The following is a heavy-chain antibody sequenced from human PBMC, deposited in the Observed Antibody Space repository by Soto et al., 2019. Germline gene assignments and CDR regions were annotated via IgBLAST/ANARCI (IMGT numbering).Heavy chain of an antibody. CDR2: IIPILGIA. D-gene: IGHD3-9*01. J-gene: IGHJ6*02. CDR3: ARDRRRPLRYFVGLSHYCYGSDV. CDR1: GGTFSSYT. Sequence: QVQLVQSGAEVKQPGSSVKVSCKASGGTFSSYTISRVRQAPGQGLEWMGRIIPILGIANYAQTVQGRVTVAADKSTRTAYMELSNLKAEDAAGYDWARDRRRPLRYFVGLSHYCYGSDVRGQGTPVTVSS. V-gene: IGHV1-69*04.